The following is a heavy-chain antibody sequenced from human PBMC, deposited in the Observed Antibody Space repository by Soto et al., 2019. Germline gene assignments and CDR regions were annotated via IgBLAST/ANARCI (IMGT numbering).Heavy chain of an antibody. CDR2: ISAYNGNT. Sequence: ASVKVSCKASGDTFTSYGISWVRQAPGQGLEWMGWISAYNGNTNYAQKLPGRVTMTTDKSTSTAYMELRSLRSDDTAVYYCARDHSGSYYYYYGMDVWRQGTTVTVSS. CDR3: ARDHSGSYYYYYGMDV. V-gene: IGHV1-18*01. D-gene: IGHD1-26*01. CDR1: GDTFTSYG. J-gene: IGHJ6*02.